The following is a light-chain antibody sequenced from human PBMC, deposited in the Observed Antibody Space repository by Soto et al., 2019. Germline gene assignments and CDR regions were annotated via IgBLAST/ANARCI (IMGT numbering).Light chain of an antibody. Sequence: QSALTQPASVSGSPGQSITISCTGTSSDVGGSNHVSWYQQHPGKAPKLMIFDVSTRPSGVSNRFSGSKSGNTASLTISGLQAEDEADYYCSSYATSITLVLFGGGTKLTVL. J-gene: IGLJ3*02. CDR2: DVS. V-gene: IGLV2-14*01. CDR3: SSYATSITLVL. CDR1: SSDVGGSNH.